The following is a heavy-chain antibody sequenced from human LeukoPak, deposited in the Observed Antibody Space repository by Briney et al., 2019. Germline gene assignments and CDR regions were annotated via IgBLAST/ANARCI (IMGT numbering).Heavy chain of an antibody. CDR3: AKDHGESYYGSGSLFDY. V-gene: IGHV3-30*18. CDR2: ISYDGSNK. J-gene: IGHJ4*02. CDR1: GFTFSSYG. Sequence: PGGSLRLSCAASGFTFSSYGMRWVRQAPGKGLEWVAVISYDGSNKYYADSVKGRFTISRDNSKNTLYLQMNSLRAEDTAVYYCAKDHGESYYGSGSLFDYWGQGTLVTVSS. D-gene: IGHD3-10*01.